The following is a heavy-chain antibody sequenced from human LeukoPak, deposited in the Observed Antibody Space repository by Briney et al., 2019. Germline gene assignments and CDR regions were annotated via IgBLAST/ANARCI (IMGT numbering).Heavy chain of an antibody. V-gene: IGHV4-4*07. CDR2: IYTRGST. J-gene: IGHJ5*02. CDR1: GGSVSSYY. Sequence: TETQSLTCTVSGGSVSSYYWSWIRQPAGKGLEWIGRIYTRGSTNYNPSLKSRVTMSVDTSKNQFSLKLSSVTAADTAVYYCARDRPHGYCSSTSCYTDWFDPWGQGTLVTVSS. CDR3: ARDRPHGYCSSTSCYTDWFDP. D-gene: IGHD2-2*02.